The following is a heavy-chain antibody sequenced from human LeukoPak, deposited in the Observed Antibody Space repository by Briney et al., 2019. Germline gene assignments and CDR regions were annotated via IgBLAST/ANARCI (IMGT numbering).Heavy chain of an antibody. D-gene: IGHD3-3*01. CDR3: ASWADTTRTTSLSFGVAVFDY. Sequence: GGSLRLSCTVSGFTVSSNSMSWVRQAPGKGVEWVSFFYSDNTHYSDSVKGRFTISRDNSKNTLYLQMNSLRAEDTAVYYCASWADTTRTTSLSFGVAVFDYWGQGALVTVSS. CDR1: GFTVSSNS. V-gene: IGHV3-66*03. CDR2: FYSDNT. J-gene: IGHJ4*02.